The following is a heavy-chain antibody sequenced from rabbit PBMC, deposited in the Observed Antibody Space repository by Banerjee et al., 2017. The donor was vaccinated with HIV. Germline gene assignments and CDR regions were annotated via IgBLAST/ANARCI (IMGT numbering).Heavy chain of an antibody. CDR1: GFTFSSDG. CDR3: ARTYGANGDDYYFNG. J-gene: IGHJ4*01. D-gene: IGHD2-1*01. V-gene: IGHV1S40*01. CDR2: INTSSGTT. Sequence: QSLEESGGDLVKPGASLPTTCSASGFTFSSDGLSRVRQAPGKGLEWIACINTSSGTTWYASWAKGRFTISKTSSPTVTLQMTSLTAADTATYFCARTYGANGDDYYFNGWGPGTLVTVS.